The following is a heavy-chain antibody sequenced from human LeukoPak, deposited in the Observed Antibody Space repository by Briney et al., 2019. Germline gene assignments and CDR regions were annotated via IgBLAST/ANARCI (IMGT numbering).Heavy chain of an antibody. CDR2: IYYSGST. D-gene: IGHD3-10*01. Sequence: SETLSLTCAVSGYSISSGYYWGWIRQPPGKGLEWIGSIYYSGSTYYNPSLKSRVTISVDTSKNQFSLKLSSVTAADTAVYYCARGHYGSGTVGDYWGQGTLVTVSS. CDR1: GYSISSGYY. J-gene: IGHJ4*02. CDR3: ARGHYGSGTVGDY. V-gene: IGHV4-38-2*01.